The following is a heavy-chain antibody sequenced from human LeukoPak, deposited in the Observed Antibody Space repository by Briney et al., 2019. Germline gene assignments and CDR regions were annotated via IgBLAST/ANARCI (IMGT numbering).Heavy chain of an antibody. J-gene: IGHJ4*02. V-gene: IGHV3-15*01. Sequence: GGSLRLSCSASGFTFSNAWMSWVRQAPGRGLEWVGRIKSKTDGGTTDYAAPVKGRFTISRDDSKNTVFLQMNSLRTEDTAFYYCTTEQWPWDYWGQGTLVTVSS. CDR1: GFTFSNAW. D-gene: IGHD6-19*01. CDR3: TTEQWPWDY. CDR2: IKSKTDGGTT.